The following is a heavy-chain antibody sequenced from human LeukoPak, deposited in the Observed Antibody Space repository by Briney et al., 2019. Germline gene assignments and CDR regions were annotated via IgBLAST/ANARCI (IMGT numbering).Heavy chain of an antibody. Sequence: PGGSLRLSCAASRFTFSIYGMHWVRQAPGKVLEWVAFIPYDGNNKYYADSVKGRFTISRDNSKNTLYLQMNRLRAEDTAVYYCLKDGDDSGSYLVYWGQGTLVTISS. CDR1: RFTFSIYG. V-gene: IGHV3-30*02. CDR2: IPYDGNNK. D-gene: IGHD1-26*01. J-gene: IGHJ4*02. CDR3: LKDGDDSGSYLVY.